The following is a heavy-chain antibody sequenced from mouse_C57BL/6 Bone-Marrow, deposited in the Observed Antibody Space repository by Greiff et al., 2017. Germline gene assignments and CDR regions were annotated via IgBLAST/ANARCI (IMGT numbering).Heavy chain of an antibody. V-gene: IGHV5-6*01. CDR1: GFTFSSYG. D-gene: IGHD6-1*01. CDR3: ARHSLLIDY. CDR2: ISSGGSYT. J-gene: IGHJ2*01. Sequence: EVKLMESGGDLVKPGGSLKLSCAASGFTFSSYGMSWVRQTPDKRLEWVATISSGGSYTYYPDSVKGRFTISRDNAKNTLYLQMSSLKSEDTAMYYCARHSLLIDYWGQGTTLTVSS.